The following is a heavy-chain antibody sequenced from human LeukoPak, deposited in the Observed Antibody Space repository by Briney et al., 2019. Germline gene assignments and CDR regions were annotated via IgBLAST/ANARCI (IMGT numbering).Heavy chain of an antibody. J-gene: IGHJ4*02. CDR1: GGSISSYK. D-gene: IGHD1-26*01. V-gene: IGHV4-4*07. CDR3: SRGIVGATAPDY. Sequence: PSETLSLTCTVSGGSISSYKWSWIRQPAGKGLEWIGRINSGGSTNYTPSLKSRVTMSVDTSKNQFSLKLSSVTAADTAVYYCSRGIVGATAPDYWGQGALVIVSS. CDR2: INSGGST.